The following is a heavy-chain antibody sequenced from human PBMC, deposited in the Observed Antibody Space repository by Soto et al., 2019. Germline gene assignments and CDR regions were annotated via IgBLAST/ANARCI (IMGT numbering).Heavy chain of an antibody. J-gene: IGHJ3*02. CDR3: ARLKAECQLLYRGAFHI. D-gene: IGHD2-2*02. CDR2: IHYSGST. Sequence: PSETLSLTCTVSGGSISSGDYYWSWIRQPPGKGLEWIGYIHYSGSTYPNPSLKSRVTISVDTSKIQFSLRLSSVTAADTAVYYCARLKAECQLLYRGAFHIWGQGTMVTVSS. V-gene: IGHV4-30-4*01. CDR1: GGSISSGDYY.